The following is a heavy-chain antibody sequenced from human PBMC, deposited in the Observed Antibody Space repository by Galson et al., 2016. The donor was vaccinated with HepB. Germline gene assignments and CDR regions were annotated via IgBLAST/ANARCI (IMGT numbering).Heavy chain of an antibody. J-gene: IGHJ4*02. Sequence: SLRLSCAASGFFFDDYAMHWVRQAPGKGLEWVSSINWNGGSIDYADSVKGRFTISRDNAKKSLYLQMGSLRAEDTSFYYCAKDMSIGGLPLFDQWGQGTLVTVSS. CDR2: INWNGGSI. V-gene: IGHV3-9*01. D-gene: IGHD3-16*01. CDR1: GFFFDDYA. CDR3: AKDMSIGGLPLFDQ.